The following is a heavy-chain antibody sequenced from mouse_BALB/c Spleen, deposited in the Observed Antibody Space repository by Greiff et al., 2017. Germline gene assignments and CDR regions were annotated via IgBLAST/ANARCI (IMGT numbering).Heavy chain of an antibody. V-gene: IGHV3-2*02. CDR3: AREGDGSSYYWYFDV. CDR1: GYSITSDYA. CDR2: ISYSGST. J-gene: IGHJ1*01. D-gene: IGHD1-1*01. Sequence: DVKLQESGPGLVKPSQSLSLTCTVTGYSITSDYAWTWIRQFPGNKLEWMGYISYSGSTSYNPSLKSRISITRDTSKNQFFLQLNSVTTEDTATYYCAREGDGSSYYWYFDVWGAGTTVTVSS.